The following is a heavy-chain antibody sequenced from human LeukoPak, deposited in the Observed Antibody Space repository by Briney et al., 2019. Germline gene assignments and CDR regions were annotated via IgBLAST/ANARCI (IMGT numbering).Heavy chain of an antibody. CDR2: MNPNSGNT. D-gene: IGHD3-10*01. J-gene: IGHJ3*02. V-gene: IGHV1-8*03. CDR3: ARGGGVQRLGDAFDI. Sequence: ASVKVSCKASGYTFTSYDINRVRQATGQGLEWMGWMNPNSGNTGYAQKFQGRVTITRNTSISTAYMELSSLRSEDTAVYYCARGGGVQRLGDAFDIWGQGTMVTVSS. CDR1: GYTFTSYD.